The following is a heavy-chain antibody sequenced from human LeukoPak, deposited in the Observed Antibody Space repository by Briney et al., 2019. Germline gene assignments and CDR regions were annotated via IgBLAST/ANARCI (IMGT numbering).Heavy chain of an antibody. V-gene: IGHV4-59*01. D-gene: IGHD2-2*02. J-gene: IGHJ4*02. Sequence: PSQTLSLTCIVSGDSISNYYWSWIRQPPGKGLEWIGYIYYTGSTRYNPSLNGRVTISVDTSKNHFSLKLSSVTAADTAVYYCARWGCTSTTCYTPFDFWGLGTLVTVSS. CDR1: GDSISNYY. CDR2: IYYTGST. CDR3: ARWGCTSTTCYTPFDF.